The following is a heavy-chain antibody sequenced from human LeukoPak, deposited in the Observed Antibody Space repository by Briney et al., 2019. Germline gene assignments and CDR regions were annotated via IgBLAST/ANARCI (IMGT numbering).Heavy chain of an antibody. CDR1: GFTVSSNY. D-gene: IGHD2-15*01. J-gene: IGHJ4*02. V-gene: IGHV3-66*01. CDR3: ARDHCSGANCQVALDY. Sequence: GGSLRLSCVVSGFTVSSNYMSWVRQAPGKGLEWVSVIYSGGSTYYADSVKGRFAISRDNSKNTLYLQMNSLGAEDTGVYYCARDHCSGANCQVALDYWGQGTLVTVSS. CDR2: IYSGGST.